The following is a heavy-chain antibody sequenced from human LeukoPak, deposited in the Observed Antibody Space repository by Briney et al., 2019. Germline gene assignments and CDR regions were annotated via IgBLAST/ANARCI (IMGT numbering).Heavy chain of an antibody. CDR1: GFTFSSYG. V-gene: IGHV3-30*18. CDR3: AKDTLFGGRFLEWFLGY. CDR2: ISYDGSNK. J-gene: IGHJ4*02. Sequence: PGGSLRLSCAASGFTFSSYGMHWVRQAPGKGLKWVAVISYDGSNKYYADSVKGRFTISRDNSKNTLYLQMNSLRAEDTAVYYCAKDTLFGGRFLEWFLGYWGQGTLVTVSS. D-gene: IGHD3-3*01.